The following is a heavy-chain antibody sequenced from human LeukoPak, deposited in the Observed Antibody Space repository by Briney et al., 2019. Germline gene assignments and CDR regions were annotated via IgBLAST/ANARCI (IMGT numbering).Heavy chain of an antibody. CDR3: AKDSLWFGEFDY. V-gene: IGHV1-3*01. CDR2: INAGNGNT. Sequence: ASVKVSCKASGYTFSSYAMHWVRQAPGERLEWMGWINAGNGNTKYSQKFRGRLTITRDTSANTAYMELSSLRSEDTAVYYCAKDSLWFGEFDYWGQGTLVTVSS. J-gene: IGHJ4*02. D-gene: IGHD3-10*01. CDR1: GYTFSSYA.